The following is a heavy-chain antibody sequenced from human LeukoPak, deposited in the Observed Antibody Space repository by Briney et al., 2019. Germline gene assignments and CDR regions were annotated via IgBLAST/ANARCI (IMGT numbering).Heavy chain of an antibody. V-gene: IGHV4-34*01. CDR2: INHSGST. J-gene: IGHJ4*02. Sequence: SETLSLTCGVNGGSFSGYYWNWIRQTPGKGLEWIGEINHSGSTNYNPSLKRRVTISVDTSQKQFSLRLTSVTAADTAVYYCARGRYLTTLGGAAAGFLDSWGQGTLVTVSS. CDR1: GGSFSGYY. CDR3: ARGRYLTTLGGAAAGFLDS. D-gene: IGHD6-13*01.